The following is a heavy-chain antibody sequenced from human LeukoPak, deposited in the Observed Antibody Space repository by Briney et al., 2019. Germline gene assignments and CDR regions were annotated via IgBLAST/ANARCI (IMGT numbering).Heavy chain of an antibody. D-gene: IGHD3-16*01. CDR2: INPSGGST. Sequence: ASVKVSCKASGYTFTSYYMHWVRQAPGQGLEWMGIINPSGGSTSYAQKFQGRVTMTEDTSTDTAYMELSSLRSEDTAVYYCATDRLDWFDPWGQGTLVTVSS. J-gene: IGHJ5*02. CDR3: ATDRLDWFDP. CDR1: GYTFTSYY. V-gene: IGHV1-46*01.